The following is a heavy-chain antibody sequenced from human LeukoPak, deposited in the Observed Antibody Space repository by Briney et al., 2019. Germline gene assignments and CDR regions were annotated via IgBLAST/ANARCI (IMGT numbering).Heavy chain of an antibody. Sequence: NTSETLSLTCTVSGGSISSGASDWGWIRQHPKRGLEWVGYVQTSGSTDYNSSLKSRVTISVDTSKNQFSLKVTSVTAADSAIYYCASSGSWGPSDYWGQGLMVTVSS. CDR2: VQTSGST. V-gene: IGHV4-30-4*01. CDR3: ASSGSWGPSDY. D-gene: IGHD1-26*01. CDR1: GGSISSGASD. J-gene: IGHJ4*02.